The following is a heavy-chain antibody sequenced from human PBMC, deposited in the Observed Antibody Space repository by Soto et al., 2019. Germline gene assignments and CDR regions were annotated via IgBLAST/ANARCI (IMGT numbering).Heavy chain of an antibody. V-gene: IGHV1-8*01. CDR3: ARGRTGTRGGDY. J-gene: IGHJ4*02. Sequence: QVQLVQSGAEVKKPGASVKVSCKASGYTFTSYDINWVRQATGQGLEWMGWMNPNSGNTGYAQKCEGXVXVXMXXSISTAYRALSSLRSEDTAVYYCARGRTGTRGGDYWGQGPLVTVSS. CDR1: GYTFTSYD. D-gene: IGHD1-1*01. CDR2: MNPNSGNT.